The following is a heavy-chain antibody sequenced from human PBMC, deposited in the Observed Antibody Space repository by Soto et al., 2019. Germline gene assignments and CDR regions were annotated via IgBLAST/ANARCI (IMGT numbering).Heavy chain of an antibody. J-gene: IGHJ4*02. Sequence: XGSLILSCAASGFTFSSYGMHWVRQAPGKGLDWVAVISYDGSNKYYADSVKGRFTISRDNSKNTLYLQMNSLRAEGTAVYYCAKLWGTSTYDSSGYPIDYWGQGTLVTVSS. V-gene: IGHV3-30*18. D-gene: IGHD3-22*01. CDR2: ISYDGSNK. CDR3: AKLWGTSTYDSSGYPIDY. CDR1: GFTFSSYG.